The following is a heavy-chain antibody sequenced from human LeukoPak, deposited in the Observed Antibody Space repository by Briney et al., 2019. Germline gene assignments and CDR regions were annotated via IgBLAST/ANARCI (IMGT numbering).Heavy chain of an antibody. V-gene: IGHV4-59*11. J-gene: IGHJ4*02. D-gene: IGHD1-26*01. CDR1: GGSISGHY. CDR3: ARRLYYSGSSGYYLDL. Sequence: SETLSLTCSVSGGSISGHYWSWIRQPPGKGLEYIGYIYYGGSTKYNPSRKSRVTISVDTSKNHFSLRVNSVTAADTAFYYCARRLYYSGSSGYYLDLWGQGTLVTVSS. CDR2: IYYGGST.